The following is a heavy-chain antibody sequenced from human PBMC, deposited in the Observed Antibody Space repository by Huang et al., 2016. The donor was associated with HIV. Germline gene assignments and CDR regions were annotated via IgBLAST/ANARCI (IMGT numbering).Heavy chain of an antibody. CDR2: IKSKTDGGTT. J-gene: IGHJ3*02. CDR3: TTESESSGWTMDHDAFDI. D-gene: IGHD6-19*01. Sequence: EVQLVESGGGLVKPGGSLRLSCAASGFTFSNAWMSWVRQVPGKGLEWVGRIKSKTDGGTTDYAAPVKGRFTISRDDSKNTRYLQMNSLKTEDTAVYYCTTESESSGWTMDHDAFDIWGQGTMVTVSS. CDR1: GFTFSNAW. V-gene: IGHV3-15*01.